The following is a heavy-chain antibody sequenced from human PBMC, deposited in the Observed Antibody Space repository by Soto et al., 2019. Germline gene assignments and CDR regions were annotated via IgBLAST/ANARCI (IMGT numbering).Heavy chain of an antibody. V-gene: IGHV1-18*01. CDR1: GYTFSSHG. CDR2: VSGDNGNT. D-gene: IGHD2-2*01. CDR3: ARDLGYCRSRTCQRELFDP. Sequence: QVQLVQSGAEVKKPGTSVKVSCTASGYTFSSHGISWVRQAPGQGLQWIGWVSGDNGNTNYAQSLQGRVTMTTDTSTNTGYMELRSLRSDDTAVYYGARDLGYCRSRTCQRELFDPWGQGTLVIVSS. J-gene: IGHJ5*02.